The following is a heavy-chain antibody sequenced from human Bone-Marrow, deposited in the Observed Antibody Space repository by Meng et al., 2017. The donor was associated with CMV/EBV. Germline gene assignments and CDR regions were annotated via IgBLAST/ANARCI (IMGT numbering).Heavy chain of an antibody. D-gene: IGHD4-17*01. V-gene: IGHV4-59*01. CDR2: IYHSGST. CDR1: GGSISSYY. Sequence: GSLRLSCTVSGGSISSYYWNWIRQPPGKGLEWIGYIYHSGSTNYNPSLKSRVTISVDTSKKQFSLKLSSVTAADTAVYYCARSPVTTPTYDYWGQGTLVTVSS. J-gene: IGHJ4*02. CDR3: ARSPVTTPTYDY.